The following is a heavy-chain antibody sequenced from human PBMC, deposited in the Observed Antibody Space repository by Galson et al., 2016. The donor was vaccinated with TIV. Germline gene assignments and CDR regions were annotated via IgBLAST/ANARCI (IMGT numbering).Heavy chain of an antibody. J-gene: IGHJ6*02. Sequence: SLRLSCAASGFTFSSYALTWVRQAPGKGLEWVAAITGGGGSSYYADSVKGRFTISRDNSKKMLYLQLNSLRAEDTAVYYCAKVPSSGFSYYSGIDVGGQGTTVTVA. V-gene: IGHV3-23*01. CDR3: AKVPSSGFSYYSGIDV. CDR1: GFTFSSYA. CDR2: ITGGGGSS. D-gene: IGHD6-19*01.